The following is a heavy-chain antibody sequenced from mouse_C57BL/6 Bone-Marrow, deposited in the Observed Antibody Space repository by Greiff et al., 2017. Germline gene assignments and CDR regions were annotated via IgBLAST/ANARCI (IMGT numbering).Heavy chain of an antibody. V-gene: IGHV1-55*01. CDR2: IYPGSGST. CDR1: GYTFTSYW. J-gene: IGHJ2*01. CDR3: AREEVITTVEDY. D-gene: IGHD1-1*01. Sequence: QVQLQQPGAELVKPGASVKMSCKASGYTFTSYWITWVKQRPGQGLEWIGDIYPGSGSTNYNEKFKSKATLTVDTSSSTAYMQLSSLTSEDSAVYYWAREEVITTVEDYWGQGTTLTVSS.